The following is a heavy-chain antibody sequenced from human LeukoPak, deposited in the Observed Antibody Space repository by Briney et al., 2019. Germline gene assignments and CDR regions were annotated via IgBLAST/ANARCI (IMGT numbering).Heavy chain of an antibody. CDR2: IYTSGST. J-gene: IGHJ6*03. CDR1: GGSISSYY. CDR3: ARVGFGELYYYYMDV. V-gene: IGHV4-4*07. D-gene: IGHD3-10*01. Sequence: SETLSLTCTVSGGSISSYYWSSIRQPAGKGLEWIGRIYTSGSTNYNPSLKSRVTMSVDTSKNQFSLKLSSVTAADTAVYYCARVGFGELYYYYMDVWGKGTTVTVSS.